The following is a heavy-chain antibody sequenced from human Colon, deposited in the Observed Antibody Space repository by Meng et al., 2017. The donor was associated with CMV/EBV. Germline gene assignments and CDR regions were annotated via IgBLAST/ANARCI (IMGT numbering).Heavy chain of an antibody. CDR3: TRRSTDDSSGYFS. CDR1: GFMFPNYW. D-gene: IGHD3-22*01. J-gene: IGHJ5*02. V-gene: IGHV3-73*01. CDR2: IRSKANSYAT. Sequence: GESLKISCVASGFMFPNYWMRWVRQASGKGLEWVGRIRSKANSYATAYAASVKGRFTISRDDSRNTAYLQMNSLKTEDTAVYYCTRRSTDDSSGYFSWGQGTLVTVSS.